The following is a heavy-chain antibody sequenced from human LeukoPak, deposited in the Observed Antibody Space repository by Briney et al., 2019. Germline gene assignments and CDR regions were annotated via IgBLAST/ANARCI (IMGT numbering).Heavy chain of an antibody. CDR1: GYTFTSYD. D-gene: IGHD2-21*01. J-gene: IGHJ5*02. V-gene: IGHV1-8*01. CDR2: MNPNSGNT. Sequence: ASVKVSRKASGYTFTSYDINWVRQATGQGLEWMGWMNPNSGNTGYAQKFQGRVTRTRNTSISTAYMELSSLRSEGTAVYYCALWRSGWFAPWGQGTLVTVSS. CDR3: ALWRSGWFAP.